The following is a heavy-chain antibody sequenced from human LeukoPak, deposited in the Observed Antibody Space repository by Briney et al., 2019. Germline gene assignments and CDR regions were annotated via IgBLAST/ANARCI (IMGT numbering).Heavy chain of an antibody. CDR3: ARDDIIVGAAN. V-gene: IGHV3-11*01. D-gene: IGHD1-26*01. CDR2: ISSSGSTI. CDR1: GLTFSDYY. J-gene: IGHJ4*02. Sequence: KAWGSLRLSCAASGLTFSDYYMSWIRQAPGKGLEWVSYISSSGSTIYYTDSVKGRFTISRDNAKNSLYLQMNSLRAEDTAVYYCARDDIIVGAANWGQGTLVTVSS.